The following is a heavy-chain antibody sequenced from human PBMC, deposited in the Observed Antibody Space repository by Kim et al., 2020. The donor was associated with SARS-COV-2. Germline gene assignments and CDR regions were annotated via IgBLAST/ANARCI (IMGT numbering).Heavy chain of an antibody. J-gene: IGHJ6*02. Sequence: ASVKVSCKASGYTFTSYGISCVRQAPGQWLEWMGWISAYNGNTNYAQKLQGRVTMTTDTSTSTAYMELRKLRSDDTAVYYCARGIFPKGSGIYYKGHYYYGMVVWGQGTTVTVSS. CDR3: ARGIFPKGSGIYYKGHYYYGMVV. V-gene: IGHV1-18*01. CDR2: ISAYNGNT. D-gene: IGHD3-10*01. CDR1: GYTFTSYG.